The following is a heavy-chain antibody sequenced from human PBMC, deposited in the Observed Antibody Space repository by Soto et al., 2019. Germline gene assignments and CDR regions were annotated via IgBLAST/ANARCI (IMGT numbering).Heavy chain of an antibody. CDR3: ARGGIVVG. J-gene: IGHJ4*02. CDR2: ISYDGSDK. D-gene: IGHD3-22*01. V-gene: IGHV3-30-3*01. CDR1: GFNFTSYA. Sequence: QVQLVESGGGVVQPGRSLRLSCAASGFNFTSYAMHWVRQAPGKGLEWVAVISYDGSDKYYADSAKGRFTISRDNSKNTLYLPMNSLRTDDTSVYYCARGGIVVGWGQGTLVTVSS.